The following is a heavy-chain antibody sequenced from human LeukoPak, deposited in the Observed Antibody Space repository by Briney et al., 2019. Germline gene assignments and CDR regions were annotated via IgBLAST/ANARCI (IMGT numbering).Heavy chain of an antibody. CDR3: AREWGFDY. V-gene: IGHV3-48*02. CDR2: ISSSSNTI. Sequence: GGSLRLSCAASGFTFSSYNMNWVRQAPGKGLEWVSYISSSSNTIYYADSVKGRFTISRDKAKNELSLQMNSLRDEDTAVYYCAREWGFDYWGQGTLVTVSS. J-gene: IGHJ4*02. D-gene: IGHD3-16*01. CDR1: GFTFSSYN.